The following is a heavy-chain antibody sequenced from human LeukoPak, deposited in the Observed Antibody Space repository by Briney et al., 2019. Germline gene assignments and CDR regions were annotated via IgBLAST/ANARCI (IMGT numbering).Heavy chain of an antibody. D-gene: IGHD3-16*01. V-gene: IGHV3-21*01. CDR2: ISSSSSHI. J-gene: IGHJ3*02. CDR3: ARDLYPSWGRLSGAFDI. Sequence: GGSLRLSCVASGFTFKTYSMNWVRQAPGKGLEWVSTISSSSSHISYADSVKGRFTISRDNAKNSLYLQMNSLRAEDTAVYYCARDLYPSWGRLSGAFDIWGQGTMVTVSS. CDR1: GFTFKTYS.